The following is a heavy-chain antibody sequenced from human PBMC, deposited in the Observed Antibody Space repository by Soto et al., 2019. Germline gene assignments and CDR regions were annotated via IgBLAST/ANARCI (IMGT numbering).Heavy chain of an antibody. Sequence: QVQLVQSGAEVKKPGSSVKVSCKASGGTLSNYAITWVRQAPGQGLEWMGTIIPIFASPRYAQKFQGRVTITADDSTSTTYKDLSSLRSEDTAVYYCARDAGIPVVGRGTSFEYWGQGTLVIVSS. D-gene: IGHD6-19*01. J-gene: IGHJ4*02. CDR1: GGTLSNYA. V-gene: IGHV1-69*18. CDR2: IIPIFASP. CDR3: ARDAGIPVVGRGTSFEY.